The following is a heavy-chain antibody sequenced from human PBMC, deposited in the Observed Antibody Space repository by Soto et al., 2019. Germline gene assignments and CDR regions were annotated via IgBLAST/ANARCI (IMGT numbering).Heavy chain of an antibody. CDR2: IYYSGST. J-gene: IGHJ4*02. CDR3: ARHAIATVLFDY. Sequence: QLQLQESGPGLVEPSETLSLTCTVSGGSISSSSYYWGWIRQPPGKGLEWIGSIYYSGSTYYNPSLKSRVTISVDTSKNQFSLKLSSVTAADTAVYYCARHAIATVLFDYWGQGTLVTVSS. CDR1: GGSISSSSYY. V-gene: IGHV4-39*01. D-gene: IGHD4-17*01.